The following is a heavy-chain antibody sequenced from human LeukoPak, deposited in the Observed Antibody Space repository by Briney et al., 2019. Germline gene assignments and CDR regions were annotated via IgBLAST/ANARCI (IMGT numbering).Heavy chain of an antibody. J-gene: IGHJ4*02. Sequence: GESLKISCKGSGYSFTTYWIGWVRQMPGKGLEWMGIINPVDSDTRYSPSFQGQVTISADNSISTAYLQWSSLKASDTAMYFCARIGTYAEFDYWGQGSLVTVSS. CDR3: ARIGTYAEFDY. CDR1: GYSFTTYW. V-gene: IGHV5-51*01. D-gene: IGHD6-13*01. CDR2: INPVDSDT.